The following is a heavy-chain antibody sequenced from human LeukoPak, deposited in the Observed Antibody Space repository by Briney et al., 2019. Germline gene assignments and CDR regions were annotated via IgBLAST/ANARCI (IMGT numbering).Heavy chain of an antibody. J-gene: IGHJ2*01. Sequence: GGSLRLSCAASGFTFSSFSMNWVRQAPGKGLEWVSSISNSSNYIYYADSVRGRFTISRDNAKNSLSLQMNSLRVEDTAVYYCARDLDGDYGWHFDLWGRGTLVTVSS. V-gene: IGHV3-21*01. CDR2: ISNSSNYI. D-gene: IGHD4-17*01. CDR3: ARDLDGDYGWHFDL. CDR1: GFTFSSFS.